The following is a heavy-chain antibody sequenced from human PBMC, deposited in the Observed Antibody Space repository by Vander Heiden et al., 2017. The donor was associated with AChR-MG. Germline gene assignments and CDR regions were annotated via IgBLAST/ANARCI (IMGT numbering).Heavy chain of an antibody. D-gene: IGHD3-9*01. CDR3: ARGPPRYYDILTGPHRSYYYGMDV. CDR1: GGSFSGYY. Sequence: QVQLQQWGAGLLKPSETLSLTCAVYGGSFSGYYWSWIRQPPGKGLEWIGEINHSGSTNYNPSLKSRVTISVDTSKNQFSLKLSSVTAADTAVYYCARGPPRYYDILTGPHRSYYYGMDVWGQGTTVTVSS. CDR2: INHSGST. V-gene: IGHV4-34*01. J-gene: IGHJ6*02.